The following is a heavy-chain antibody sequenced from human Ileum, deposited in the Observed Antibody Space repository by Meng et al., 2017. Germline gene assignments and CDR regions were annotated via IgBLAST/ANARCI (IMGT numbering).Heavy chain of an antibody. J-gene: IGHJ4*02. CDR1: GDSISSSGW. CDR2: IYQSGST. V-gene: IGHV4-4*02. Sequence: VQRQECGPGLVKPSGTLSLTCAGSGDSISSSGWWSWVRQPPGKGLEWIGQIYQSGSTNYNPSLKSRVTISIDRSENQLSLKLSSVTAADTAVYYCARHIVGPTPGMEYWGQGTLVTVSS. D-gene: IGHD1-26*01. CDR3: ARHIVGPTPGMEY.